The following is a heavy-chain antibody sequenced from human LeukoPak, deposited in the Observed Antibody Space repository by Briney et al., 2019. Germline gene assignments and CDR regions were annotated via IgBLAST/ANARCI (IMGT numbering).Heavy chain of an antibody. Sequence: GGSLRLSCAASGFSFSNYAMSWVRKAPGKGLEWVSTIGGSGGSTYYADSVKGRFTISRDNSKNTLYLQMNSLRAEDTAVYYCAKDRPAYYYGSGSYYIADYFDYWGQGTLVTVSS. CDR1: GFSFSNYA. V-gene: IGHV3-23*01. J-gene: IGHJ4*02. D-gene: IGHD3-10*01. CDR3: AKDRPAYYYGSGSYYIADYFDY. CDR2: IGGSGGST.